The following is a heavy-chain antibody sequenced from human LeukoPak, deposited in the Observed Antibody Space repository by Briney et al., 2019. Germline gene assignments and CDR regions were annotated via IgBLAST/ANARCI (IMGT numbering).Heavy chain of an antibody. CDR2: FSGSGGTT. Sequence: GGTLRLSCAASGFTFANYAMSWVRQAPGKGLEWVSAFSGSGGTTYYADSVKGRFTISRDNPKNTLYLEMSSLRAEDTAVYYCAKDFWSGYYGAGGAFDMWGQGTRVTVSS. J-gene: IGHJ3*02. D-gene: IGHD3-3*01. CDR1: GFTFANYA. CDR3: AKDFWSGYYGAGGAFDM. V-gene: IGHV3-23*01.